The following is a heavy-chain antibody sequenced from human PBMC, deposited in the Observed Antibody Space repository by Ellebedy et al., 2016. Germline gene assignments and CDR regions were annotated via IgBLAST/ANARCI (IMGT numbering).Heavy chain of an antibody. CDR2: IYTSGYT. V-gene: IGHV4-61*02. Sequence: SETLSLTXTVSGGSVTNSSYYWSWIRQPAGKGLEWIGRIYTSGYTNTNPSLRSRITMSIDTSKNQFSLKLNSVTAADTAVYYCARDTTVTRGLFDSWGQGILVTVSS. CDR3: ARDTTVTRGLFDS. CDR1: GGSVTNSSYY. D-gene: IGHD4-17*01. J-gene: IGHJ4*02.